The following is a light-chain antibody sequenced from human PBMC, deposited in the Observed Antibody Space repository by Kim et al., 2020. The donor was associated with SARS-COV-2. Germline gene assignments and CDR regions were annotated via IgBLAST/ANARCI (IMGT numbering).Light chain of an antibody. Sequence: SSELTQDPAVSVALGQTVRITCQGDSLRSYYATWYQQKPGQAPIVVIYGKNNRPSGIPDRFSGTSSGNTASLTITGTQAGDEAHYYCYSRDSNDNVVFGG. CDR1: SLRSYY. V-gene: IGLV3-19*01. CDR3: YSRDSNDNVV. J-gene: IGLJ2*01. CDR2: GKN.